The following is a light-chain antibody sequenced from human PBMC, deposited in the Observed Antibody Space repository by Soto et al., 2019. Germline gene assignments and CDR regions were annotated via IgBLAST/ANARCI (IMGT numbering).Light chain of an antibody. CDR3: QQFKNYPIT. Sequence: IQLTQSPSSLSASVGDRVTFACGASEDISSYLVWYQQKPGAAPKLLIYAASALHSGVPSRFSGSGSGTDFTLTISSLHPEDFAVYFCQQFKNYPITFGQGTRLEIK. CDR2: AAS. V-gene: IGKV1-9*01. J-gene: IGKJ5*01. CDR1: EDISSY.